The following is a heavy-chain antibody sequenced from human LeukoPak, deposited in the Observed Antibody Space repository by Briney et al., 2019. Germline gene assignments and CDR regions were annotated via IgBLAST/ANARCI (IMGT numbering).Heavy chain of an antibody. Sequence: ASVKVSCKASGYTFTSYDMNWVRQATGQGLEWMGWMNPNSGNTGYAQKFQGRVTMTRNTSISTAYMELSSLRSEDTAVYYCARVYCSGGSCLESGYYYYGMDVWGQGTTVTVSS. V-gene: IGHV1-8*01. CDR2: MNPNSGNT. J-gene: IGHJ6*02. CDR3: ARVYCSGGSCLESGYYYYGMDV. CDR1: GYTFTSYD. D-gene: IGHD2-15*01.